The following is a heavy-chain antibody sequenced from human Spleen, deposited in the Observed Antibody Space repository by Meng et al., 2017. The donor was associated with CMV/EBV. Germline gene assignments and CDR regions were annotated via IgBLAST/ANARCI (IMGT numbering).Heavy chain of an antibody. CDR1: GFTFSSYA. Sequence: GGSLRLSCAASGFTFSSYAMNWVRQAPGKGLEWVSSISYNGGGTYYADSVKGRFTISRDNSKNTLYLQMNSLRAEDTAVYYCAKDLSSKWAGIDLDYWGQGTLVTVSS. V-gene: IGHV3-23*01. CDR3: AKDLSSKWAGIDLDY. J-gene: IGHJ4*02. D-gene: IGHD6-13*01. CDR2: ISYNGGGT.